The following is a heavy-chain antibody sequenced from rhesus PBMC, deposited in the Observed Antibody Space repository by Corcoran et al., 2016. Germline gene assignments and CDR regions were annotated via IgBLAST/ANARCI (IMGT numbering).Heavy chain of an antibody. CDR1: GYSISGYY. CDR2: ITYSGST. J-gene: IGHJ1*01. D-gene: IGHD6-25*01. CDR3: AREDRYSGEYFEF. Sequence: QVQLQESGPGVVKPSETLSLTCAVSGYSISGYYWSWIRQAPGKGLEWIGYITYSGSTSYNPSLKSRVTISRDTSKNQFSLKLSSVTAADTAVYYCAREDRYSGEYFEFWGQGALVTVSS. V-gene: IGHV4-122*02.